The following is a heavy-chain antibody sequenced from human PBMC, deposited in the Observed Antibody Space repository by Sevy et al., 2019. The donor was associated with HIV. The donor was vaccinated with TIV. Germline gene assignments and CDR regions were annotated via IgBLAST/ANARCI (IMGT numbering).Heavy chain of an antibody. Sequence: ASVKVSCKASGYTFTGYYMHWVRQAPGQGLEWMGWINPNSGGTNYAQKFQGRVTMTRDTSISTAYMELSRLRSDDTAVYYCARDLNPIAVAGTGYFDYWGQRTLVTVSS. CDR2: INPNSGGT. CDR1: GYTFTGYY. D-gene: IGHD6-19*01. V-gene: IGHV1-2*02. CDR3: ARDLNPIAVAGTGYFDY. J-gene: IGHJ4*02.